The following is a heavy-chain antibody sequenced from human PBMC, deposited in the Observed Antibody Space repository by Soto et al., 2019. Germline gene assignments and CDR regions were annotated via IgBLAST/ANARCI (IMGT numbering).Heavy chain of an antibody. V-gene: IGHV3-30*18. J-gene: IGHJ4*02. CDR2: ISYGGSDK. CDR1: GFTFDSYD. Sequence: QVQLVESGGGVVQPGRSLRFSCAASGFTFDSYDMHWVRQAPGKGLEWVAVISYGGSDKYYADSVKGRFTISRDNSKNTLSLQMNSLRDEDTALYYCAKESRRYGDCDNWGEGTLVTVSS. CDR3: AKESRRYGDCDN. D-gene: IGHD4-17*01.